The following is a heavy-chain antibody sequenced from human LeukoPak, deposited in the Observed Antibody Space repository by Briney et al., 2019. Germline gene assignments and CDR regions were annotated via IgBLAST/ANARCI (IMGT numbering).Heavy chain of an antibody. CDR2: IYYSGST. J-gene: IGHJ5*02. Sequence: SETLSLTCAVSGGSISSSSWWSWVRQPPEKGLEWIGEIYYSGSTNYNPSLKSRVTMSVDESKNQFSLRLSSVTAADTAVYYCARARTGVVNWFDLWGQGTLVTVSS. V-gene: IGHV4-4*02. CDR3: ARARTGVVNWFDL. D-gene: IGHD3/OR15-3a*01. CDR1: GGSISSSSW.